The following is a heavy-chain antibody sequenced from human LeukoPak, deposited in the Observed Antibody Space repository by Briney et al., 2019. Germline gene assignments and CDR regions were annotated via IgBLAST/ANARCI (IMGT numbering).Heavy chain of an antibody. CDR3: ARQVELWFGEPIGYYYYYMDV. CDR2: IYPGDSDT. D-gene: IGHD3-10*01. V-gene: IGHV5-51*01. Sequence: PGESLKISCKGSGYSFTSYWIGWVRQMPGKGLEWMGIIYPGDSDTRYSPPFQGQVTISADKSISTAYLQWSSLKASDTAMYYCARQVELWFGEPIGYYYYYMDVWGKGTTVTVSS. CDR1: GYSFTSYW. J-gene: IGHJ6*03.